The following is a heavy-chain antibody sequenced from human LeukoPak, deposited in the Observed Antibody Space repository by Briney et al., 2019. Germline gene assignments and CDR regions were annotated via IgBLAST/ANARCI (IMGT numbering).Heavy chain of an antibody. CDR1: GFTFSSYS. V-gene: IGHV3-21*01. CDR2: ISSSSSYI. Sequence: GGSLRLSCVASGFTFSSYSMNWVRQAPGKGLEWVSSISSSSSYIYYSDSVKGRFTISRDNAKKSLYLQMNSLRAEDTAIYYCARDSDVHCSGGSCTIFDYWGQGILVTVSS. J-gene: IGHJ4*02. CDR3: ARDSDVHCSGGSCTIFDY. D-gene: IGHD2-15*01.